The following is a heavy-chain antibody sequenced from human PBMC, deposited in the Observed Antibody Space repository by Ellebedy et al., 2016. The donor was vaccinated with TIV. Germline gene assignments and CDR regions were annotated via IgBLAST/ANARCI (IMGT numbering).Heavy chain of an antibody. CDR3: VKGTRNSVTTSLDY. CDR1: GFTFDDFA. V-gene: IGHV3-43D*03. D-gene: IGHD4-17*01. Sequence: GESLKISCAASGFTFDDFAMHWVRQAPGKGLEWVSLISWDGGKTNYADSARGRFTISRDTGKDSLYLQMNSLRPEDTAFYYCVKGTRNSVTTSLDYWGQGTLVTVSS. J-gene: IGHJ4*02. CDR2: ISWDGGKT.